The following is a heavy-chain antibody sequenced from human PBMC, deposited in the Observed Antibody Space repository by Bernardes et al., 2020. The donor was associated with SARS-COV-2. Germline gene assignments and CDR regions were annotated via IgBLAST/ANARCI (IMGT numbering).Heavy chain of an antibody. J-gene: IGHJ4*02. CDR2: FDPEDGER. V-gene: IGHV1-24*01. D-gene: IGHD3-22*01. CDR3: ASKNYYDSSCYYRLDY. Sequence: ASVKVSCKVSGYTLTELSMHWVRQAPEKGLEWMGRFDPEDGERIYAQKFQGRVTMTEDISTDTAYMELSSLRSEDTAVYYCASKNYYDSSCYYRLDYWGQGALLTVS. CDR1: GYTLTELS.